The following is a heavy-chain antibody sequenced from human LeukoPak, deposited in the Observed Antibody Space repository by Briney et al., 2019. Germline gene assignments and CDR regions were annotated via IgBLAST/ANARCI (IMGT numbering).Heavy chain of an antibody. CDR3: ARFSIVGASDY. CDR2: IYYSGST. CDR1: GGSISSSSYY. J-gene: IGHJ4*02. V-gene: IGHV4-39*01. D-gene: IGHD1-26*01. Sequence: SETLSLTCTVSGGSISSSSYYWGWIRQPPGKGLEWIGSIYYSGSTYYNPSLKSRVTISVDTSKNQFSLKLSSVTAADTAVYYCARFSIVGASDYWGQGTLVTVSS.